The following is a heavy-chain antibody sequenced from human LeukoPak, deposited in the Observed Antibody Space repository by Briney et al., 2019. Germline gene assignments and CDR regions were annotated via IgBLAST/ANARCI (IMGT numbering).Heavy chain of an antibody. CDR1: GYSITSSSW. V-gene: IGHV4-28*01. CDR2: IYHSGTT. CDR3: ARKENVYYYFDY. Sequence: SETLSLTCAVSGYSITSSSWWGWIRQPPGKGLEWIGYIYHSGTTYYNPSLQSRVTMSVDTSKNQFSLKLSSATAVDTAVYYCARKENVYYYFDYWGQGTLVTVSS. D-gene: IGHD3-10*01. J-gene: IGHJ4*02.